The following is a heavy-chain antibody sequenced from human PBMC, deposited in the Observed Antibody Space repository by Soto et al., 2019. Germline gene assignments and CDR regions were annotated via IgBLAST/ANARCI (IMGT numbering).Heavy chain of an antibody. V-gene: IGHV3-48*03. CDR1: GFSFSSFA. CDR3: ARENSVQAWLHHFDH. J-gene: IGHJ4*02. CDR2: ISDDGASI. D-gene: IGHD5-18*01. Sequence: PGGSLRLSCEASGFSFSSFARNWVRQAPGRGLEWVSYISDDGASIYYADSLKGRFTISRDNAKNSLSLQMNNLRAEDTAVYYCARENSVQAWLHHFDHWGLGTLVTVYS.